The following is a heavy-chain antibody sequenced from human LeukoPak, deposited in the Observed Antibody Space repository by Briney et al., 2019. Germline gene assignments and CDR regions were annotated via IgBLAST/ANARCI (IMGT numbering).Heavy chain of an antibody. V-gene: IGHV3-30*02. J-gene: IGHJ6*03. Sequence: GGSLRLSCAASGFTFSSYGMHWVRQAPGKGLEWVAFIRYDGSNKYYADSVKGRFTISRDNSKNTLYLQMNSLRAEDTAVYYCAKDGSIAAAGYYYHYMDVWGKGTTVTVSS. CDR2: IRYDGSNK. CDR3: AKDGSIAAAGYYYHYMDV. D-gene: IGHD6-13*01. CDR1: GFTFSSYG.